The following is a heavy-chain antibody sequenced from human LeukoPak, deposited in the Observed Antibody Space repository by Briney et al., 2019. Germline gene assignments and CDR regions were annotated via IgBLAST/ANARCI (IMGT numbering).Heavy chain of an antibody. V-gene: IGHV4-4*09. CDR2: VHISGDT. CDR1: SGSISSSY. J-gene: IGHJ4*02. CDR3: ARDNGGICGNYFDH. D-gene: IGHD3-16*01. Sequence: PSETLSLTCTVSSGSISSSYWSWIRQPPGKGLEWIGYVHISGDTNYRPSLRSRVAISLDTSKNQSSLNLSSVTAADTAVYYCARDNGGICGNYFDHWGQGTLVTVSS.